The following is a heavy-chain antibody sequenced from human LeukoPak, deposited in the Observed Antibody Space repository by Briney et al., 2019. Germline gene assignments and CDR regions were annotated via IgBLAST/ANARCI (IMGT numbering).Heavy chain of an antibody. D-gene: IGHD3-10*01. Sequence: SETLSLTCAVYGGSFSDYYWTWIRQPPGRGLEWIGEINDGERTNYNPSLKSRVTISIDTPKKHFSLELRSVTAADTAVYYCARGYRSGNYYIQPGPRNYWFDPWGQGTLVTVSS. CDR2: INDGERT. V-gene: IGHV4-34*01. CDR3: ARGYRSGNYYIQPGPRNYWFDP. CDR1: GGSFSDYY. J-gene: IGHJ5*02.